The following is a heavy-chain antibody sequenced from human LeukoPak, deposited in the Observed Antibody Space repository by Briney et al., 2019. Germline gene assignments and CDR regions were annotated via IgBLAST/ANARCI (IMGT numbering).Heavy chain of an antibody. D-gene: IGHD6-13*01. Sequence: ASVKVSCKASGYTFTGYYMHWVRQAPGQGLEWMGWINPNSGGTNYAQKFQGRVTMTRDTSISTAYMVLSRLRSDDTAVYYCARSIAAAGRRVDYWGQGTLVTVSS. V-gene: IGHV1-2*02. J-gene: IGHJ4*02. CDR3: ARSIAAAGRRVDY. CDR2: INPNSGGT. CDR1: GYTFTGYY.